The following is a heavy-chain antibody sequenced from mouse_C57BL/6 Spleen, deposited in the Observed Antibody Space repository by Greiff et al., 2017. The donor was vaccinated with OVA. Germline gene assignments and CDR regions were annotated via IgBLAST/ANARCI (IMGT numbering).Heavy chain of an antibody. Sequence: EVKLQESGGGLVKPGGSLKLSCAASGFTFSSYAMSWVRQTPEKRLEWVATISDGGSYTYYPDNVKGRFTISRDNAKNNLYLQMSHLKSEDTAMYYCANTDYWGQGTTLTVSS. CDR3: ANTDY. CDR1: GFTFSSYA. CDR2: ISDGGSYT. J-gene: IGHJ2*01. V-gene: IGHV5-4*03.